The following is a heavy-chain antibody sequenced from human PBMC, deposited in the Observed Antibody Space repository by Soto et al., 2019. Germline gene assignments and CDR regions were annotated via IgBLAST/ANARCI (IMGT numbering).Heavy chain of an antibody. CDR1: GDSITSNSYF. J-gene: IGHJ4*02. D-gene: IGHD3-9*01. V-gene: IGHV4-39*01. Sequence: QLQLQESGPGLVKPSETLSLTCTVSGDSITSNSYFWAWIRQPPGKGLEWIGSIYYSGSTYHNPSLKSRVTISVDRSNNQFSLKLTSVTAADTAVYYCARHFSVDHFDYWGQGALVNVSS. CDR3: ARHFSVDHFDY. CDR2: IYYSGST.